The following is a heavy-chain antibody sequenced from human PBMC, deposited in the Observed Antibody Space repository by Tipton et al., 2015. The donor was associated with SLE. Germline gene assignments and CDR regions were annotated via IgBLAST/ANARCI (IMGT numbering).Heavy chain of an antibody. CDR2: IHYSGNT. V-gene: IGHV4-59*11. Sequence: GLVKPSETLSLTCTVSGASISRHYWSWIRQPPGGGLEWIGYIHYSGNTYYSPSLKSRVTISVDTSKSQFSLELSSVTTADTAVYYCARGVLYWGQGTLVTVSS. CDR3: ARGVLY. J-gene: IGHJ4*02. CDR1: GASISRHY.